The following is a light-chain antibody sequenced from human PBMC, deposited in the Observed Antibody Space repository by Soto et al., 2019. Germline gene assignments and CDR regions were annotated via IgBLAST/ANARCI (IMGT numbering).Light chain of an antibody. CDR3: QQRSFLFT. Sequence: EIVLTQSPATLSLSPGERATLSCRASQSVSSSLAWYQQKPGQAPRLLIYDASNRATGIPARFSGSGSGTDFTLTISSLEPEDFAVYYCQQRSFLFTFGPGTKVDIK. CDR1: QSVSSS. J-gene: IGKJ3*01. V-gene: IGKV3-11*01. CDR2: DAS.